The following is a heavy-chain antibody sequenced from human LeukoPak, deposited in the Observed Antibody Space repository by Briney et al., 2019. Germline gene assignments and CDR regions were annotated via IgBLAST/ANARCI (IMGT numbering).Heavy chain of an antibody. D-gene: IGHD3-10*01. CDR3: AKDEYYYGSGSYGY. Sequence: GGSLRLSCAASGFTFDDYAMHWVRQAPGKGLEWVSGISCNSGSIGYADSVKGRFTISRDNAKNSLYLQMNSLRAEDTALYYCAKDEYYYGSGSYGYWGQGTLVTVSS. J-gene: IGHJ4*02. CDR2: ISCNSGSI. CDR1: GFTFDDYA. V-gene: IGHV3-9*01.